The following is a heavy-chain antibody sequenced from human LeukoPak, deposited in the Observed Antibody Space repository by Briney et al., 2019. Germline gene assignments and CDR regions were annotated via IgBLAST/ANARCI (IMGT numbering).Heavy chain of an antibody. CDR3: ARDSYHHDYGDHDAFDI. J-gene: IGHJ3*02. D-gene: IGHD4-17*01. CDR1: GGSISSSSYY. CDR2: IYYSGST. V-gene: IGHV4-39*07. Sequence: PSETLSLTCTVSGGSISSSSYYWGWIRQPPGKGLEWIGSIYYSGSTYYNPSLKSRVTISVDTSKNQFSLKLSSVTAADTAVYYCARDSYHHDYGDHDAFDIWGQGTMVTVSS.